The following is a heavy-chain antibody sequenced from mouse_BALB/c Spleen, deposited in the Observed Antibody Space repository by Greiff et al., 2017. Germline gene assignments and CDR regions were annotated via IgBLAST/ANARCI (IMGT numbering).Heavy chain of an antibody. CDR2: SRNKANDYTT. J-gene: IGHJ4*01. CDR1: GFTFSDFY. V-gene: IGHV7-1*02. D-gene: IGHD1-1*01. CDR3: ARDAHYYGSSQGAMDY. Sequence: EVQLVESGGGLVQPGGSLRLSCATSGFTFSDFYMEWVRQPPGKRLEWIAASRNKANDYTTEYSASVKGRFIVSRDTSQSILYLQMNALRAEDTAIYYCARDAHYYGSSQGAMDYWGQGPSVTVSS.